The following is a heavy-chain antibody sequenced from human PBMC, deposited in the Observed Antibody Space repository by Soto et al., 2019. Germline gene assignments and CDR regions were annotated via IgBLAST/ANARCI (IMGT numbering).Heavy chain of an antibody. CDR3: ASGGNWFDP. CDR2: MYYNGNI. Sequence: PSETLSLTCNVSGGSTSNYYWTWVRQSPEKGLEWIGYMYYNGNINYNPSLKSRATISIDTSKNQFSLTLKSVTAADTAVYYCASGGNWFDPWGQGVLVTVSS. D-gene: IGHD3-16*01. CDR1: GGSTSNYY. J-gene: IGHJ5*02. V-gene: IGHV4-59*01.